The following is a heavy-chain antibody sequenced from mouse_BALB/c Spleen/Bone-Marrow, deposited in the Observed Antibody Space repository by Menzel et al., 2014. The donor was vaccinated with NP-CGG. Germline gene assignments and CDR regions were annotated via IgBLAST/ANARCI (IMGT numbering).Heavy chain of an antibody. J-gene: IGHJ4*01. CDR1: GYTFTDYA. CDR3: ARSEYGNSYAMDY. CDR2: ISTYSGNT. V-gene: IGHV1-67*01. Sequence: VQLQQSGPELVRPGVSVKISCKGSGYTFTDYAMHWVKQRHAKSLEWIGVISTYSGNTNYNQKFKGKATMTVDKSSSTAYMELARLTSEDSAIYYCARSEYGNSYAMDYWGQGTSVTVSS. D-gene: IGHD2-10*02.